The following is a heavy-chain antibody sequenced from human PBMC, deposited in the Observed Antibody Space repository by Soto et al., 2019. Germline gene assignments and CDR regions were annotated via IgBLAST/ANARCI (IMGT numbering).Heavy chain of an antibody. CDR3: ARARNQIVVVPAASSESFNYYYYGMDV. CDR2: IIPIFGTA. CDR1: GYTFSSYA. Sequence: SVKVSCKASGYTFSSYAISWVRQAPGQGLEWMGGIIPIFGTANYAQKFQGRVTITTDNSTSTAYMEVSRLRSEDTAVYYCARARNQIVVVPAASSESFNYYYYGMDVWGQGTTVTVSS. V-gene: IGHV1-69*05. J-gene: IGHJ6*02. D-gene: IGHD2-2*01.